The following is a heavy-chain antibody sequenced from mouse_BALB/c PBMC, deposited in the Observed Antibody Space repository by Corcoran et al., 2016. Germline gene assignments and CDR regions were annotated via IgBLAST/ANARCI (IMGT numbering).Heavy chain of an antibody. D-gene: IGHD1-1*01. CDR3: ARNYGSSYGDAMDY. Sequence: QIQLVQSGPELKKPGETVKISCKASGYTFTNYGMNWVKQAPGKGLKWMGGINTYTGEPTYADDFKGRFAFALETSPSTAYLQINNLNNEDTATYFYARNYGSSYGDAMDYWGQGTSVTVSS. CDR1: GYTFTNYG. CDR2: INTYTGEP. V-gene: IGHV9-3-1*01. J-gene: IGHJ4*01.